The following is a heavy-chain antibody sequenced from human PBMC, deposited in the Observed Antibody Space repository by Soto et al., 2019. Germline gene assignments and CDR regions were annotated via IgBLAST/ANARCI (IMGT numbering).Heavy chain of an antibody. D-gene: IGHD3-22*01. CDR1: GYTFTSYG. CDR3: ARDTYDTTGYPLAY. J-gene: IGHJ4*02. Sequence: ASVKVSCKASGYTFTSYGISWVRQAPGQGLEWMGWISTFHGNTNYAQKFQGSVTMTTDTSTSTAYMELRSLTSDDTAIYYCARDTYDTTGYPLAYWGQGTLVTVTS. CDR2: ISTFHGNT. V-gene: IGHV1-18*04.